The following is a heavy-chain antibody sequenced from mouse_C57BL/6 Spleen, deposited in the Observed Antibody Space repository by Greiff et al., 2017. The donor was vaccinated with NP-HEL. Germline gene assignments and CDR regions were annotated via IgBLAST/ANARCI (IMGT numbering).Heavy chain of an antibody. V-gene: IGHV5-17*01. CDR2: ISSGSSTI. J-gene: IGHJ4*01. D-gene: IGHD2-4*01. CDR1: GFTFSDYG. Sequence: EVQVVESGGGLVKPGGSLKLSCAASGFTFSDYGMHWVRQAPEKGLEWVAYISSGSSTIYYADTVKGRFTISRDNAKNTLFLQMTSLRSEDTAMYYCASLPYDYDGDYYAMDYWGQGTSVTVSS. CDR3: ASLPYDYDGDYYAMDY.